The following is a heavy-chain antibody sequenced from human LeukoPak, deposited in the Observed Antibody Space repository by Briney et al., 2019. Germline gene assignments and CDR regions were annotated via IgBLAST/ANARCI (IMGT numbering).Heavy chain of an antibody. CDR3: ARRYSSSWYAPYYYYYMDV. D-gene: IGHD6-13*01. V-gene: IGHV4-39*01. J-gene: IGHJ6*03. CDR1: GGSISSSSYY. Sequence: SETLSLTCTVSGGSISSSSYYWGWIRQPPGKGLEWIGSIYYSGSTYYNPSLKSRVTISVDTYKNQFSLKLSSVTAADTAVYYCARRYSSSWYAPYYYYYMDVWGKGTTVTVSS. CDR2: IYYSGST.